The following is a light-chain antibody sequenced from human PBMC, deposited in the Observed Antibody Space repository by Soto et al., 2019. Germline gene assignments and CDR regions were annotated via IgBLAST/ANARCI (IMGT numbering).Light chain of an antibody. CDR2: AAS. Sequence: VLTQSPATLSLSPGESATLSCRASLNVGNNLAWYQQKSGQAPRLLIYAASDRATGVPARFSGRMSGTDFTLTISSLEPEDFATYFCQQRSRWPRGTFGRGTKLE. CDR3: QQRSRWPRGT. V-gene: IGKV3-11*01. CDR1: LNVGNN. J-gene: IGKJ2*02.